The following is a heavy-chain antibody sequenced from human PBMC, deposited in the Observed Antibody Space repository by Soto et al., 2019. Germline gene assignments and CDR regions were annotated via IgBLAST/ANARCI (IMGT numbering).Heavy chain of an antibody. V-gene: IGHV1-69*13. D-gene: IGHD4-17*01. CDR2: IIPIFGTA. Sequence: GASMKVSCKASGGTFSSYAISWVRQAPGQGLEWMGGIIPIFGTANYAQKFQGRVTITADESTSTAYMELSSLGSEDTAVYYCARERTTVTTLYYFDYWGQGTLVTVSS. CDR1: GGTFSSYA. J-gene: IGHJ4*02. CDR3: ARERTTVTTLYYFDY.